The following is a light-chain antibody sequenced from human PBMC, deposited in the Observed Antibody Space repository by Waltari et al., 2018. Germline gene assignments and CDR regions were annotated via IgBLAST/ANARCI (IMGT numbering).Light chain of an antibody. V-gene: IGLV2-14*01. CDR2: EVS. Sequence: QSALTQPASVSGSPGQSITISCTGTSSDVGGYNYVSWYQQHPGKAPKLMSYEVSKRPSRVSNRFSGSNSGNTASLTISGLQAEDEADYYCSSYTSSSTKVFGGGTKLTVL. CDR1: SSDVGGYNY. CDR3: SSYTSSSTKV. J-gene: IGLJ3*02.